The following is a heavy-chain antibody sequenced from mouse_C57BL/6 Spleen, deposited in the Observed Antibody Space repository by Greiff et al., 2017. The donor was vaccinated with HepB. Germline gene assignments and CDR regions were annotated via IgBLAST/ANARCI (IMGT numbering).Heavy chain of an antibody. CDR1: GFTFSSYA. Sequence: EVQLVESGGGLVKPGGSLKLSCAASGFTFSSYAMSWVRQTPEKRLEWVATISDGGSYTYYPDNVKGRFTISRDNAKNNLYLQMSHLKSEDTAMYYCARDLDSSGYVSFAYWGQGTLVTVSA. CDR2: ISDGGSYT. CDR3: ARDLDSSGYVSFAY. J-gene: IGHJ3*01. V-gene: IGHV5-4*01. D-gene: IGHD3-2*02.